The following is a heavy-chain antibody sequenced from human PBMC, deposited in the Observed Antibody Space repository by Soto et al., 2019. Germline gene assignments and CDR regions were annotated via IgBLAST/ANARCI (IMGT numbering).Heavy chain of an antibody. CDR3: ARPHGDSSSPWCFHV. V-gene: IGHV1-69*01. J-gene: IGHJ2*01. D-gene: IGHD2-21*01. Sequence: QVQLVQSGAEVKQPGSSVRVSCAASGDNFNTYTISWLRQAPGQGLEWMRGIIPVINTAYGAEPFPDSLTITADDSTSTVHLELNQLRADDTALYCWARPHGDSSSPWCFHVWGRGTPVTVSS. CDR1: GDNFNTYT. CDR2: IIPVINTA.